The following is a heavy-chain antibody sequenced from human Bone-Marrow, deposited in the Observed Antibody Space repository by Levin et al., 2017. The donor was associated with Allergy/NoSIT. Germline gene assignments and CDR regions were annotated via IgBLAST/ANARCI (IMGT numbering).Heavy chain of an antibody. CDR3: ARGPTYSTPSLLVFDY. J-gene: IGHJ4*02. Sequence: GGSLRLSCAVSGFTFSTYGMHWVRQPPGRGLEWVAVVWVDGHNKFYGDSVKGRFTISRDNSKNTLYLQMNNLRAEDTAVYYCARGPTYSTPSLLVFDYWGQGTLVTVSS. D-gene: IGHD2-15*01. CDR1: GFTFSTYG. V-gene: IGHV3-33*01. CDR2: VWVDGHNK.